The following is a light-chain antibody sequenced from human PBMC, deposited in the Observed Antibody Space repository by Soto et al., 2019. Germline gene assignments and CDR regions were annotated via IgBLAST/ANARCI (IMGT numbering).Light chain of an antibody. CDR3: SSYAGSNNYV. CDR1: SSDVGGYNS. CDR2: DVS. Sequence: QSVLTQPASLSGSPGQSITISCTGTSSDVGGYNSVSWYQQHPGKAPKLMIYDVSSRPSGVPDRFSGSKSGNTASLTVSGLQAEDEADYYCSSYAGSNNYVFGTGTKVTVL. V-gene: IGLV2-14*03. J-gene: IGLJ1*01.